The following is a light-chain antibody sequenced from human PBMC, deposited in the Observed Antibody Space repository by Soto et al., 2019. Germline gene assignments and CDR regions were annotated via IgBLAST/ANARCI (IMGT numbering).Light chain of an antibody. CDR2: EDN. Sequence: NFMLTQPHSVSESPGKTVTISCTRSSGSIASNYVQWYQQPPGSSPTTVIYEDNQRPSGVPDRFSGSIDSSSNSASRTISGLRTEDEADYYCQFYASSNLTWVFGGGTKLTVL. CDR3: QFYASSNLTWV. J-gene: IGLJ3*02. CDR1: SGSIASNY. V-gene: IGLV6-57*01.